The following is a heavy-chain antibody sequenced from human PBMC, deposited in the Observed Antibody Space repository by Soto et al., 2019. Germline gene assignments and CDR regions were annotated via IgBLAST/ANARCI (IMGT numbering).Heavy chain of an antibody. D-gene: IGHD3-10*01. J-gene: IGHJ6*02. V-gene: IGHV6-1*01. Sequence: SQTLSLTCAISGDSVSSNSAVWNWIRQSPSRGLEWLGRTFYRSKWYNDYAVSVESRITITPDTSKNQFSLQLNSVTPEDTAVYFCVRGSAYYGMDVWGHGTKVTVSS. CDR2: TFYRSKWYN. CDR1: GDSVSSNSAV. CDR3: VRGSAYYGMDV.